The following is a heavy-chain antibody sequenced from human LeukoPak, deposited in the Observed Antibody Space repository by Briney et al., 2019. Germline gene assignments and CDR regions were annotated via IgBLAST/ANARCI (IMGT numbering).Heavy chain of an antibody. D-gene: IGHD4-17*01. V-gene: IGHV4-39*07. CDR2: IYYTGST. CDR3: ARTGSTVTMLYPFDH. J-gene: IGHJ4*02. CDR1: GGSISSTNYY. Sequence: SETLSLTCTVSGGSISSTNYYWGWIRQPPGKGLEWIGSIYYTGSTYYNPSLKSRVTISLHTSKSQFSLKLSSVTAADTAVYYCARTGSTVTMLYPFDHWGQGTLVTVSS.